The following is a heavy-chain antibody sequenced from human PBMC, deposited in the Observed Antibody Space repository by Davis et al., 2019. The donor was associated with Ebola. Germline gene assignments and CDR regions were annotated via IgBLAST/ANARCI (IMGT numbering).Heavy chain of an antibody. D-gene: IGHD2-21*02. CDR1: GYTFTGYY. J-gene: IGHJ6*04. CDR3: ARVRYCGGDCSKNYYYGMDV. CDR2: INPRSGDT. Sequence: ASVKVSCKASGYTFTGYYIHWVRQAPGQGLEWMGRINPRSGDTNYAQKFQARVTMTRDTSISTAYMELSRLRSDDTAVYYCARVRYCGGDCSKNYYYGMDVWGKGTTVTVSS. V-gene: IGHV1-2*06.